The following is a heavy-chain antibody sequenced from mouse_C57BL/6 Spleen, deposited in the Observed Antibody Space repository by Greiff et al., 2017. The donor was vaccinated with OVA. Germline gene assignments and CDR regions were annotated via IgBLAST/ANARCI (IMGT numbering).Heavy chain of an antibody. Sequence: EVQRVESGEGLVKPGGSLKLSCAASGFTFSSYAMSWVRQTPEKRLEWVAYISSGGDYIYYADTVKGRFTISRDNARNTLYLQMSSLKSEDTAMYYCTRYPGRGDYFDYWGQGTTLTVSS. CDR3: TRYPGRGDYFDY. CDR1: GFTFSSYA. CDR2: ISSGGDYI. V-gene: IGHV5-9-1*02. J-gene: IGHJ2*01. D-gene: IGHD4-1*01.